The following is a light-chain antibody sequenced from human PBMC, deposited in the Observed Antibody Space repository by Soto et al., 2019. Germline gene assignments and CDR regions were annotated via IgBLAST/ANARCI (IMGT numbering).Light chain of an antibody. J-gene: IGKJ1*01. CDR1: QSVSSN. CDR3: QQYNNWPWT. CDR2: GAS. Sequence: EVVMTQSPATLSVSKGERATLSCRASQSVSSNLAWYQQKPGQAPRLLIYGASTRATGIPARFSGSGSGTDFTLTISSLQPEDVAVYYCQQYNNWPWTFGQGSKV. V-gene: IGKV3D-15*01.